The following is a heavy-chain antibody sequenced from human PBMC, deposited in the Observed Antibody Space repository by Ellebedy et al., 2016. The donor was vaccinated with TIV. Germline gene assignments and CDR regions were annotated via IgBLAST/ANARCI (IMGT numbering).Heavy chain of an antibody. CDR1: GGSFSGYY. J-gene: IGHJ6*02. Sequence: SETLSLTXAVYGGSFSGYYWSWIRQPPGKGLEWIGEINHSGSTNYNPSLKSRVTISVDTSKNQFSLKLSSVTAADTAVYYCAIETLGGGMDVWGQGTTVTVSS. CDR3: AIETLGGGMDV. CDR2: INHSGST. V-gene: IGHV4-34*01.